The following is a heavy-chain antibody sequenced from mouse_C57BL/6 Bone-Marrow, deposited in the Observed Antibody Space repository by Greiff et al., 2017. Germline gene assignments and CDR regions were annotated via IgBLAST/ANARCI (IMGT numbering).Heavy chain of an antibody. V-gene: IGHV14-3*01. J-gene: IGHJ2*01. D-gene: IGHD3-2*02. CDR2: IEPASGNT. Sequence: VQLQQSVAELVRPGASVKMSCTASGFNLKNTYMHWVKQRPEQGLEWIGRIEPASGNTKYSPKFQGKATINADTSSKAAYLQISSLTSEDTAIYYCARKPGSSGDYWGQGTTLTVSS. CDR1: GFNLKNTY. CDR3: ARKPGSSGDY.